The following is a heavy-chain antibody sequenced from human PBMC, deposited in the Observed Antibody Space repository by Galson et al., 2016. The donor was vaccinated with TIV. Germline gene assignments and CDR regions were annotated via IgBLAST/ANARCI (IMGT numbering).Heavy chain of an antibody. J-gene: IGHJ1*01. V-gene: IGHV1-2*02. CDR2: INPDNGDT. CDR1: EDTFTAYY. Sequence: SVKVSCKASEDTFTAYYIHWVRQAPGLGLEWMGWINPDNGDTNSAQKFQGRVTMTRDTSIRTAYLEVSRLTSDDTAVYFCAQAVYYDSTAYYLHYWGQGTLVTVSS. D-gene: IGHD3-22*01. CDR3: AQAVYYDSTAYYLHY.